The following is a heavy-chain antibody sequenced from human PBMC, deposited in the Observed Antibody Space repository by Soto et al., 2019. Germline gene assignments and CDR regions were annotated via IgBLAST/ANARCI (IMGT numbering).Heavy chain of an antibody. Sequence: QVQLVQSGAEVKKPGSSVKVSCKASGGTFSSYTISWVRQAPGQGLEWMGRIIPILGIANYAQKFQGRVTITADKSTSTAYMELSSLRSEDTAVYYCASQNYGDYVNAFDIWGQGIMVTVSS. V-gene: IGHV1-69*02. CDR2: IIPILGIA. CDR1: GGTFSSYT. J-gene: IGHJ3*02. CDR3: ASQNYGDYVNAFDI. D-gene: IGHD4-17*01.